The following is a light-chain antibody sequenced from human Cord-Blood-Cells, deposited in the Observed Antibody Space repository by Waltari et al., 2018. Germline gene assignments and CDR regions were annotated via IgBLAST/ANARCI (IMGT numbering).Light chain of an antibody. J-gene: IGKJ4*01. Sequence: DIKMTQYPSSLSASVGDRVTITCRASQRISSYLNWYQQKPGKAPKLLIYAASSLRSGVPSRFSGSGSGTDVTLTISSLQPEDFATYYCQQSYSTPPTFGGGTKVEIK. CDR3: QQSYSTPPT. V-gene: IGKV1-39*01. CDR1: QRISSY. CDR2: AAS.